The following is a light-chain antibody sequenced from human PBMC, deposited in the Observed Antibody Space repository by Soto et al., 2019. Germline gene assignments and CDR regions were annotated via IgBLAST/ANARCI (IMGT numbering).Light chain of an antibody. CDR1: QSVNSNY. CDR2: AAS. V-gene: IGKV3-20*01. CDR3: QQYGSSPMYT. Sequence: EIVLTQSPGTPSLSPGERATLSCRASQSVNSNYLAWFQQKPGQAPRLLIYAASSRATGIPDRFSGSGSGTDFTLTISRLEPEDFAVYYCQQYGSSPMYTFGQGTKVDIK. J-gene: IGKJ2*01.